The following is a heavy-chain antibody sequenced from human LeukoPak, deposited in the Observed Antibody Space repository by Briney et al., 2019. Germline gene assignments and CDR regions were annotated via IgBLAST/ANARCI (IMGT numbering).Heavy chain of an antibody. CDR3: TTHYGSGSCCFDY. CDR1: GFTFSNAW. Sequence: GSLRLSCAASGFTFSNAWMSWVRQAPGKGLEWVGRIKSKTDGGTTDYAAPVKGRFTISRDDSKNTLYLQMNSLKTEDIAVYYCTTHYGSGSCCFDYWGQGTLVTVSS. J-gene: IGHJ4*02. V-gene: IGHV3-15*01. D-gene: IGHD3-10*01. CDR2: IKSKTDGGTT.